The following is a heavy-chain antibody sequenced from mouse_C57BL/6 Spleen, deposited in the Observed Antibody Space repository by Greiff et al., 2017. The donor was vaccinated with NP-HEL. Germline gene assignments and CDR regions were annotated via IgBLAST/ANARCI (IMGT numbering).Heavy chain of an antibody. CDR1: GYSFTSYY. D-gene: IGHD1-1*01. V-gene: IGHV1-66*01. J-gene: IGHJ1*03. Sequence: VQLQQSGPELVKPGASVKISCKASGYSFTSYYIHWVKQRPGQGLEWIGWIYPGSGNTKYNEKFKGKATLTADTSSSTAYRQLSSLTSEDSAVYYCARNLRYHCDVWGTGTTVTVSS. CDR2: IYPGSGNT. CDR3: ARNLRYHCDV.